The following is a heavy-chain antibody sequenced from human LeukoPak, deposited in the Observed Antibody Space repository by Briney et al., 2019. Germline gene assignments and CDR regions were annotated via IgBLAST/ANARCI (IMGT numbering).Heavy chain of an antibody. J-gene: IGHJ6*03. CDR1: GFTFSSYA. D-gene: IGHD3-3*01. CDR3: AKDRTITIFGVVKKDRYHMDA. CDR2: ISGSGGST. Sequence: PGGSLRLSCAASGFTFSSYAMSWVRQAPGKGLEWVSAISGSGGSTYYADSVKGRFTISRDNSKNTLYLQMNSLRAEDTAVYYCAKDRTITIFGVVKKDRYHMDAWGKGTTVTVSS. V-gene: IGHV3-23*01.